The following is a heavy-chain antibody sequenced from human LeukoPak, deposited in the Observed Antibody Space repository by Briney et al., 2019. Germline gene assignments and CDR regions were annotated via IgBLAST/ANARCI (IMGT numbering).Heavy chain of an antibody. D-gene: IGHD6-13*01. CDR3: ARTIAAAGTMGVWFDP. CDR1: GFTFSDYY. Sequence: GGSLRLSCAASGFTFSDYYMSWIRQAPGKGLEWVSYISSSGSTIYYADSVKGRFTISRDNAKNSLYLQMNSLRAGDTAVYYCARTIAAAGTMGVWFDPWGQGTLVTVSS. V-gene: IGHV3-11*04. CDR2: ISSSGSTI. J-gene: IGHJ5*02.